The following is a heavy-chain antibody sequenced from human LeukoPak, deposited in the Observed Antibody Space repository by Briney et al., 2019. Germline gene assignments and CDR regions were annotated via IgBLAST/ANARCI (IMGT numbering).Heavy chain of an antibody. D-gene: IGHD6-13*01. CDR1: GYTFTGYY. V-gene: IGHV1-2*02. CDR2: INPNSGGT. CDR3: ARGVYIAAAQYGY. J-gene: IGHJ4*02. Sequence: ASVKVSCKASGYTFTGYYMHWVRQAPGQGLEWMGWINPNSGGTNYAQKFQGRVTMTRDTSISTAYMELSRLRSDDTAVYYCARGVYIAAAQYGYWGQGTLVTVSS.